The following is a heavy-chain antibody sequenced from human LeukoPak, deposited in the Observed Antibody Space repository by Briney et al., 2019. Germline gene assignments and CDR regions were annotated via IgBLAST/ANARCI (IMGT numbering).Heavy chain of an antibody. CDR3: ARVGDGLNDAFDI. CDR2: ISAYNGNT. V-gene: IGHV1-18*01. Sequence: ASVKVSCKASGYTFTSYGISWVRQAPGQGLEWMGWISAYNGNTNYAQKLQVRVTMTRDTSISTAYMELSSLRSEDTAVYYCARVGDGLNDAFDIWGQGTMVTVSS. CDR1: GYTFTSYG. J-gene: IGHJ3*02. D-gene: IGHD5-24*01.